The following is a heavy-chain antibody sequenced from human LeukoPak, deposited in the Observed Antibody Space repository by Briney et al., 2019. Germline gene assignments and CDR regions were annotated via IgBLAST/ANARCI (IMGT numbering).Heavy chain of an antibody. D-gene: IGHD2-2*01. CDR3: SSTWSY. Sequence: GGTLRLSCAASGFTFSNYGLSWVRQAPGKGLEWVSGITGSGGSTYYADSVKGRFTISRNNSKNTLYLQMNSLRAEDTAVYYCSSTWSYWGQGTLVTVSS. V-gene: IGHV3-23*01. CDR2: ITGSGGST. J-gene: IGHJ4*02. CDR1: GFTFSNYG.